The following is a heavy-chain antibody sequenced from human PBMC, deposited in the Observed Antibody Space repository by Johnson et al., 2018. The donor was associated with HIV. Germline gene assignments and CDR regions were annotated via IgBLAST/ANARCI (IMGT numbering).Heavy chain of an antibody. Sequence: VQLVESGGGLVQPGGSLRLSCTASGLTVSSNYMSWVRQAPGKGLEWVSIIYSGGSTYYADSVKGRFTISRDNSKNTLYLQMNSLRAEDTAIYYCARAAIVVLPAGAFDIWGQGTMVTVSS. CDR3: ARAAIVVLPAGAFDI. V-gene: IGHV3-66*02. D-gene: IGHD2-2*01. J-gene: IGHJ3*02. CDR1: GLTVSSNY. CDR2: IYSGGST.